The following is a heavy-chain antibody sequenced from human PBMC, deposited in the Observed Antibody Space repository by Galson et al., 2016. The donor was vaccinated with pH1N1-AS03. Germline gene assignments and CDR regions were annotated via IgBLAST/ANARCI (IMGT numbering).Heavy chain of an antibody. V-gene: IGHV3-7*01. D-gene: IGHD3-10*01. J-gene: IGHJ4*02. CDR2: IKQDGSET. CDR1: GLECSYFW. Sequence: SLRLSCAASGLECSYFWMTWVRQAPGKGPEWVANIKQDGSETHYVDSEKGRFTIFRDNAKNSLYLRMNSLRAEDTALYYCVRDLHRASPGKSFDFWGQGTLVTVSS. CDR3: VRDLHRASPGKSFDF.